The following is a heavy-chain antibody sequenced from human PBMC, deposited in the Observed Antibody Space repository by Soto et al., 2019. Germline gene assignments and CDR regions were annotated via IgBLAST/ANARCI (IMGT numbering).Heavy chain of an antibody. Sequence: PSETLSLTCAVYGGSFSGYYWSWIRQPPGKGLERIGEINHSGSTNYNPSLKSRVTISVDTSKNQFSLKLSSVTAADTAVYYCARGAGPGSRITIFGVARGCFFDYWGQGTLVTVSS. V-gene: IGHV4-34*01. D-gene: IGHD3-3*01. CDR1: GGSFSGYY. J-gene: IGHJ4*02. CDR2: INHSGST. CDR3: ARGAGPGSRITIFGVARGCFFDY.